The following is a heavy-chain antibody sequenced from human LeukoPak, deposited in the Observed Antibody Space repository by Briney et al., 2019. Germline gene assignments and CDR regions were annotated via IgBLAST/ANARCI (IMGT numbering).Heavy chain of an antibody. CDR3: ARLRYYDSSGSYGMDV. Sequence: GSLRLSCAASGFTFSSYWMSWVRQAPGKGLEWVANIKQDGSEKYYVDSVKGRFTISRDNAKNSLYLQMNSLRAEDTAVYYCARLRYYDSSGSYGMDVWGQGTTVTVSS. J-gene: IGHJ6*02. CDR1: GFTFSSYW. D-gene: IGHD3-22*01. V-gene: IGHV3-7*01. CDR2: IKQDGSEK.